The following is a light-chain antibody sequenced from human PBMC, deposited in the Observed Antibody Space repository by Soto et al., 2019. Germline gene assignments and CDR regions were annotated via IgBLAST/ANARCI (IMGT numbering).Light chain of an antibody. V-gene: IGLV1-51*02. J-gene: IGLJ1*01. CDR1: SSNIGSND. CDR3: GTWDSSLIAL. CDR2: ENS. Sequence: KNSCSGNSSNIGSNDVSWYQQLPGKAPKLLIYENSQRPSGIPDRFSGSKSGTSATLGITGLQTGDEADYYCGTWDSSLIALFGTGTKVTVL.